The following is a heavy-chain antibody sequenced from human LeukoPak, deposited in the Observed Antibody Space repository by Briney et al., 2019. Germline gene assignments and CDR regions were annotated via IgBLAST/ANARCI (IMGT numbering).Heavy chain of an antibody. Sequence: SVKVSCKASGGTFSSYAISWVRQAPGQGPEWMGGIIPIFGTANYAQKFQGRVTITTDESTSTAYMELSSLRSEDTAVYYCARDTLAYCGGDCYLIAFDIWGQGTMVTVSS. D-gene: IGHD2-21*02. CDR1: GGTFSSYA. V-gene: IGHV1-69*05. CDR2: IIPIFGTA. J-gene: IGHJ3*02. CDR3: ARDTLAYCGGDCYLIAFDI.